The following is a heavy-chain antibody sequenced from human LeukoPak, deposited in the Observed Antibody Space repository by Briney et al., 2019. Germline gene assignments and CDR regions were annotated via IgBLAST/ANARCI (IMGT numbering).Heavy chain of an antibody. CDR3: ARDLTYSGWYYFDY. CDR2: IRYDGTNK. Sequence: GGSLRLSCAPSGFTFSNYGMHWARQAPGKGLEWVAFIRYDGTNKYSADSVKGRFTISRDNSKNTLYLQMNSLRAEDTALYYCARDLTYSGWYYFDYWGQGTLVTVSS. D-gene: IGHD6-19*01. V-gene: IGHV3-30*02. CDR1: GFTFSNYG. J-gene: IGHJ4*02.